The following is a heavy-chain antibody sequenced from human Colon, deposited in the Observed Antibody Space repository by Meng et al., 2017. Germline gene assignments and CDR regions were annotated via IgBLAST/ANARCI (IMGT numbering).Heavy chain of an antibody. D-gene: IGHD3-16*01. V-gene: IGHV3-48*03. Sequence: SLKISCAASGFTFSSYEMNWVRQAPGKGLEWVSHISSSGTTIYYADSVKGRFTISRDNAKNSLYLQMNSLRAEDTAVYYCARGRSYNYWGQGTLVTVSS. CDR1: GFTFSSYE. J-gene: IGHJ4*02. CDR2: ISSSGTTI. CDR3: ARGRSYNY.